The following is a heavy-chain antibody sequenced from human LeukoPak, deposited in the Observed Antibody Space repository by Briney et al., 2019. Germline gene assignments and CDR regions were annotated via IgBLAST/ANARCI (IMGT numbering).Heavy chain of an antibody. D-gene: IGHD3-9*01. CDR3: ARGRYDILTGYLLFGDFDY. Sequence: PPETLSLTCTVSGGSISSYYWSWIRRPPGKGLEWIGYTYYSGSTNYNPSLKRRVTISVDTSKNQFSLKLSSVTAADTAVYYCARGRYDILTGYLLFGDFDYWGQGTLVTVSS. V-gene: IGHV4-59*01. J-gene: IGHJ4*02. CDR1: GGSISSYY. CDR2: TYYSGST.